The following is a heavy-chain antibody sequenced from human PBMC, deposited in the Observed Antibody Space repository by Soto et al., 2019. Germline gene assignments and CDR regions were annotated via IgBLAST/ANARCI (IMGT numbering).Heavy chain of an antibody. V-gene: IGHV3-30*14. D-gene: IGHD5-18*01. CDR1: GFTFSSYA. CDR3: ARDRRDGDTL. J-gene: IGHJ4*02. Sequence: PGGSLRLSCAASGFTFSSYAMHWVRQAPGKGLEWVAVISYDGSNKYYADSVKGRFTISRDISRNSLDLQMNSLRVDDTAVYYCARDRRDGDTLWGQGVVVTVSS. CDR2: ISYDGSNK.